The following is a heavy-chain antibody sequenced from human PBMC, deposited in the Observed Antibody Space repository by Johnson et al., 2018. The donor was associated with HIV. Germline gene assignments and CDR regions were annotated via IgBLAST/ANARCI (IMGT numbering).Heavy chain of an antibody. V-gene: IGHV3-9*01. J-gene: IGHJ3*01. CDR2: ISWNSGRI. CDR3: AKVDCGGDTCAGYDPFDL. CDR1: GITVGTNY. Sequence: QLVESGGGLVQPGGSLRLSCAASGITVGTNYMSWVRQAPGTGLEWVSGISWNSGRIGYADSVKGRFTISRDNAQYTVDLQMHSLRVEDTAVYYCAKVDCGGDTCAGYDPFDLWGQGTLVTVSS. D-gene: IGHD2-21*01.